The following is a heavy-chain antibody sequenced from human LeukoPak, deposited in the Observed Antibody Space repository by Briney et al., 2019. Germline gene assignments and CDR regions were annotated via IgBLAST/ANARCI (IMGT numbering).Heavy chain of an antibody. V-gene: IGHV1-46*01. CDR1: GYTFTRYY. CDR3: ARDGVAGVYYFDY. CDR2: INPSGGST. J-gene: IGHJ4*02. Sequence: ASVNVSSKASGYTFTRYYMHWVRQAPGEGLERMGIINPSGGSTNYAQKFQGRVTMPRDMSTSTVYMELSSLRSEDTAVYYCARDGVAGVYYFDYWGQGTLVTVSS. D-gene: IGHD6-19*01.